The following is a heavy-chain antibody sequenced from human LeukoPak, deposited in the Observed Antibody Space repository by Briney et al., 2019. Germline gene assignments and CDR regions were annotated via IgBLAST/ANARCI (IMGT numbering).Heavy chain of an antibody. CDR2: IYSGGST. CDR1: GFTVSSNY. Sequence: GSLRLSCAASGFTVSSNYMSWVRQAPGKGLEWVSVIYSGGSTYYADSVKGRFTISRDNSKNTLYLQMNSLRAEDTAVYYCARDRNGGSFDYWGQGTLVTVSS. V-gene: IGHV3-53*01. J-gene: IGHJ4*02. CDR3: ARDRNGGSFDY. D-gene: IGHD4-23*01.